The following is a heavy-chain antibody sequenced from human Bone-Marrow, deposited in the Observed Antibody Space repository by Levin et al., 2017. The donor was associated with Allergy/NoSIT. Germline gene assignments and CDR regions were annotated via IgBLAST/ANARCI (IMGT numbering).Heavy chain of an antibody. CDR1: GASTSSESYY. J-gene: IGHJ4*02. V-gene: IGHV4-39*01. CDR2: MYFSGST. Sequence: PSETLSLTCNVSGASTSSESYYWGWIRQPPGKGLEWIGFMYFSGSTFYNPSFRSRITMSVDPSKNQFSLRLYSVTAADTAVYSCATRPYEDQDSSSWAPRRFKYYFDYWGQGTLVTVSS. CDR3: ATRPYEDQDSSSWAPRRFKYYFDY. D-gene: IGHD6-13*01.